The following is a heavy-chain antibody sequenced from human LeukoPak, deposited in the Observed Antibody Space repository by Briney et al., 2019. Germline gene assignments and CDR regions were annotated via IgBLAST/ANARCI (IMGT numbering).Heavy chain of an antibody. Sequence: SETLSLTCTVSGGSISSYYWSWIRQPPGKGLEWIGYIYYSGSTNYNPSLKSRVTISVDTSKNQFSLKLSSVTAADTAVYYCARATDEYQLLGDASDIWGQGTMVTVSS. CDR2: IYYSGST. J-gene: IGHJ3*02. CDR3: ARATDEYQLLGDASDI. V-gene: IGHV4-59*01. CDR1: GGSISSYY. D-gene: IGHD2-2*01.